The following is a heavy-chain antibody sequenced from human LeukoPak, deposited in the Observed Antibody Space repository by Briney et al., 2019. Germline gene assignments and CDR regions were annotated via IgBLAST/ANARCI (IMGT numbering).Heavy chain of an antibody. Sequence: PSETLSLTCAVCGGSFSGYYWSWIRQPPGKGLEWIGEINHSGSTNYNPSLKSRVTISVDTSKNQFSLKLSSVTAADTAVYYCARGRRNPSYCSSTSCRPRPGDNWFDPWGQGTLVTVSS. J-gene: IGHJ5*02. CDR2: INHSGST. D-gene: IGHD2-2*01. V-gene: IGHV4-34*01. CDR1: GGSFSGYY. CDR3: ARGRRNPSYCSSTSCRPRPGDNWFDP.